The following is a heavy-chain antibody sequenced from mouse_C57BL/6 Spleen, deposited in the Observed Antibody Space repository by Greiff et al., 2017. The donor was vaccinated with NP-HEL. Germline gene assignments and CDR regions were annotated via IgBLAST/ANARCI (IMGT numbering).Heavy chain of an antibody. D-gene: IGHD1-1*01. V-gene: IGHV3-6*01. J-gene: IGHJ4*01. Sequence: ESGPGLVKPSQSLSLTCSVTGYSITSGYYWNWLRQFPGNKLEWMGYISYDGSNNYNPSLKNRISITRDTSKNQFFLKLNSVTTEDTATYYCAREGYGPYAMDYWGQGTSVTVSS. CDR2: ISYDGSN. CDR3: AREGYGPYAMDY. CDR1: GYSITSGYY.